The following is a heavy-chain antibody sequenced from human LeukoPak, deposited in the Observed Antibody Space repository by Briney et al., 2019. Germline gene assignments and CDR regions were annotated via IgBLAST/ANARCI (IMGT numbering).Heavy chain of an antibody. CDR2: IWYDGSNR. D-gene: IGHD6-13*01. CDR1: GFTFSSYG. CDR3: ARDMKQQLDY. Sequence: GGFLRLSCAASGFTFSSYGMHWVRQAPGKGLEWVAVIWYDGSNRYYADSVKGRFTISRDNSKNTLYLQMNSLRAEDTAVYYCARDMKQQLDYWGQGTLVTVSS. V-gene: IGHV3-33*01. J-gene: IGHJ4*02.